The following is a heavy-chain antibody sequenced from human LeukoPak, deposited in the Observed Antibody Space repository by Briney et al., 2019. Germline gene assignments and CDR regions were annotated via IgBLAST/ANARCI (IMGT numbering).Heavy chain of an antibody. V-gene: IGHV4-39*07. Sequence: SETLSLTCTVSGDSISSSSYYWGWIHQPPGKGLEWIGSIYYSGSTYYNPSLKSRVTISVDTSKNQFSLKLSSVTAADTAVYYCANYEDYYGMDVWGQGTTVTVSS. CDR2: IYYSGST. D-gene: IGHD1-7*01. CDR3: ANYEDYYGMDV. CDR1: GDSISSSSYY. J-gene: IGHJ6*02.